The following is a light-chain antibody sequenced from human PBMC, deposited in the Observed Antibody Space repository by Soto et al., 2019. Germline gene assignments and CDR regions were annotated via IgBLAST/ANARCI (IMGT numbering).Light chain of an antibody. J-gene: IGKJ1*01. CDR3: QQYYTDPWT. Sequence: AIRMTQSPSSLSASTGDSVTITCRASQGVSSYLAWYQQKPGTAPKLLIFAASTMQSEVPSRFSGSGSGTDFTLTISCLQSEDFATYYCQQYYTDPWTFGQGTKVEVK. CDR2: AAS. V-gene: IGKV1-8*01. CDR1: QGVSSY.